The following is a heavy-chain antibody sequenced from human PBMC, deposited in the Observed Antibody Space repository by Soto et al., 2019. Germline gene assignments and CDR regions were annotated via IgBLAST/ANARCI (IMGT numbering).Heavy chain of an antibody. CDR1: GFTFSSYA. Sequence: GGPLRLSCAASGFTFSSYAMSWVRQAPGRGLEWVSAISGSGGSTYYADSVKGRFTISRDNSKNTLYLQMNSLRAEDTAVYYCAKDSNYDILTGYYNYFDYWGQGTLVTVSS. D-gene: IGHD3-9*01. CDR2: ISGSGGST. CDR3: AKDSNYDILTGYYNYFDY. V-gene: IGHV3-23*01. J-gene: IGHJ4*02.